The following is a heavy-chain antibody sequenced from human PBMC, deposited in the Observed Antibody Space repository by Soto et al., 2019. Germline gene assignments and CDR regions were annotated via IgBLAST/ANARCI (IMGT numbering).Heavy chain of an antibody. CDR3: ARAAEYSGYDNIFDY. CDR1: GFTFSSYW. CDR2: IKQDGSEK. V-gene: IGHV3-7*01. J-gene: IGHJ4*02. Sequence: EVQLVESGGGLVQPGGSLRLSCAASGFTFSSYWMSWVRQAPGKGLEWVANIKQDGSEKYYVDSVKGRFTISRDNAKNSLYLQMNSLRAEDTAVYYCARAAEYSGYDNIFDYWGQGTLVTVSS. D-gene: IGHD5-12*01.